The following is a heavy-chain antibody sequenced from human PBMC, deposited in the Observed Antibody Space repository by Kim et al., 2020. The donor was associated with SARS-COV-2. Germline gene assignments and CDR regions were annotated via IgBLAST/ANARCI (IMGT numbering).Heavy chain of an antibody. Sequence: GGSLRLSCAASGFTFSNAWMSWVRQAPGKGLEWVGRIKSKTDGGTTDYAAPVKGRFTISRDDSKNTLYLQMNSLKTEDTAVYYCTTDAVGLESGSYLNYYYYGMDVWAKGPRSPSP. D-gene: IGHD1-26*01. V-gene: IGHV3-15*01. CDR3: TTDAVGLESGSYLNYYYYGMDV. CDR1: GFTFSNAW. J-gene: IGHJ6*02. CDR2: IKSKTDGGTT.